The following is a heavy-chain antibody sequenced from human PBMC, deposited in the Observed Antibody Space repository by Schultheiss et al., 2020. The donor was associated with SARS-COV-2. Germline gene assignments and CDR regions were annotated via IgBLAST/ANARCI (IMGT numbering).Heavy chain of an antibody. V-gene: IGHV3-15*01. D-gene: IGHD6-13*01. CDR2: IKSKTDGGTT. CDR1: GFTFSNAW. Sequence: GGSLRLSCAASGFTFSNAWMSWVRQAPGKGLEWVGRIKSKTDGGTTDYAAPVKGRFTISRDDSKNTLYLQMNSLRAEDTAVYYCAKDGTEAAALDYWGQGTLVTVSS. J-gene: IGHJ4*02. CDR3: AKDGTEAAALDY.